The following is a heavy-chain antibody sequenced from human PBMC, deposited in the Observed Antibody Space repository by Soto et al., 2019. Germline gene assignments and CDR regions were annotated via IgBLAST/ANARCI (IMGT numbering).Heavy chain of an antibody. CDR3: ARSSGWIHGFMYNYGLDV. CDR2: ISGSGAYT. V-gene: IGHV3-11*06. Sequence: QVQLVESGGGLVKPGESLRLSCIGSGFILSDNYMTWIRQAPGKGLEWVSYISGSGAYTNYADSVKGRFTISRDNARNSLLLQINSLRVEDTAVYYCARSSGWIHGFMYNYGLDVWGQGTTVIVSS. J-gene: IGHJ6*02. D-gene: IGHD5-18*01. CDR1: GFILSDNY.